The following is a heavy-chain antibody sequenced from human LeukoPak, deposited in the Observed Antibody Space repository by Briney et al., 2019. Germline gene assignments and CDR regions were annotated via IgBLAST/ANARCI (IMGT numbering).Heavy chain of an antibody. CDR1: GFTFSRYA. Sequence: QSGGSLRLSCSASGFTFSRYAMHWVRQASGKGQEYVSAISSTGGSTYYADSVKGRFTISRDNSKNTLYLQMSSLRAEDTAVYYCVKDGGYSGYETFGYWGQGTLVTVSS. J-gene: IGHJ4*02. V-gene: IGHV3-64D*06. D-gene: IGHD1-26*01. CDR3: VKDGGYSGYETFGY. CDR2: ISSTGGST.